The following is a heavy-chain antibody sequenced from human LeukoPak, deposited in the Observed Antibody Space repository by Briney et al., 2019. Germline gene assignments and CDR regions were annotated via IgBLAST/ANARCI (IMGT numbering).Heavy chain of an antibody. CDR3: AKDPPSPDPYSNYLFDY. CDR2: IRYDGSYK. D-gene: IGHD4-11*01. CDR1: GFTFSSHG. J-gene: IGHJ4*02. V-gene: IGHV3-30*02. Sequence: PGGSLRLSCAASGFTFSSHGMHWVRQAPGKGLEWVAYIRYDGSYKHYADSVKGRFTISRDSSKNTLYLQMNSLRGEDTAVYYCAKDPPSPDPYSNYLFDYWGQGTLVTVSS.